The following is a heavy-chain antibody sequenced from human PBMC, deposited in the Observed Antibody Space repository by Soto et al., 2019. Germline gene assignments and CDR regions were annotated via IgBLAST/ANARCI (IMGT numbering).Heavy chain of an antibody. CDR1: GYTFTSYG. J-gene: IGHJ6*03. Sequence: ASVKVSCKASGYTFTSYGISWVRQAPGQGLEWMGWISAYNGNTNYAQKLQGRVTMTTDTSTSTAYMELRSLRSDDTAVYYCARDSITIPTGYMDVWGKGTTVTVSS. CDR2: ISAYNGNT. D-gene: IGHD3-3*01. V-gene: IGHV1-18*01. CDR3: ARDSITIPTGYMDV.